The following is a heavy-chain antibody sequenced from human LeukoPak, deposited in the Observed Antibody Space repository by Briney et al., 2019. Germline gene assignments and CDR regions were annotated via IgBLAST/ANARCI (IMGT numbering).Heavy chain of an antibody. Sequence: ASVKVSCEASGYTFTSYGISWVRQAPGQGLEWMGWISAYNGNTNYAQKLQGRVTMTTDTSTSTAYMELRSLRSDDTAVYYCARAAGYYDSSARVSYYYYGMDVWGQGTTVTVSS. CDR2: ISAYNGNT. V-gene: IGHV1-18*01. CDR1: GYTFTSYG. CDR3: ARAAGYYDSSARVSYYYYGMDV. J-gene: IGHJ6*02. D-gene: IGHD3-22*01.